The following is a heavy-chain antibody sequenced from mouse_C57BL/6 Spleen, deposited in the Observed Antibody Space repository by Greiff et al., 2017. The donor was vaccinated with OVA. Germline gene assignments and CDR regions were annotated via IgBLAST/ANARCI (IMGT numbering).Heavy chain of an antibody. V-gene: IGHV1-47*01. CDR2: FHPYNDDT. CDR3: ARKGYNYDACFAY. J-gene: IGHJ3*01. CDR1: GYTFTTYP. D-gene: IGHD2-12*01. Sequence: VQLVESGAELVKPGASVKMSCKASGYTFTTYPIEWMKQNHGKSLEWIGNFHPYNDDTKYNEKFKGKATLTVEKSSSTVYLELSRLTSDDSAVYYCARKGYNYDACFAYWGQGTLVTVSS.